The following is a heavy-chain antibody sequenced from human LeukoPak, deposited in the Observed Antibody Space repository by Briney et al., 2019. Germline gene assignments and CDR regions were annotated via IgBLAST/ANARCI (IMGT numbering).Heavy chain of an antibody. J-gene: IGHJ4*02. CDR3: ARAYVWGSYRYSPYYFDY. V-gene: IGHV4-34*01. D-gene: IGHD3-16*02. CDR1: GGSFRGYY. Sequence: PETLSLTCAVYGGSFRGYYWSWIRQPPGKGLEWIGEINHSGSTNYNPSLKSRVTISVDTSKNQFSLKLSSVTAADTAVYYCARAYVWGSYRYSPYYFDYWGQGTLVTVSS. CDR2: INHSGST.